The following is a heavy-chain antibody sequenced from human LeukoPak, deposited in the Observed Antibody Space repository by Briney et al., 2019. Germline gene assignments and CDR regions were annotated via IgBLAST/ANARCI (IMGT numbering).Heavy chain of an antibody. D-gene: IGHD3-22*01. J-gene: IGHJ4*02. CDR2: ISSSSSTI. V-gene: IGHV3-48*01. Sequence: GGSLRLSCAASGFTFSSYSMNWVRQAPGKGLEWVSYISSSSSTIYYADSVKGRFTISRDNSKNTLYLQMNSLRAEDTAVYYCAKIYSYDSSGTDDWGQGTLVTVSS. CDR1: GFTFSSYS. CDR3: AKIYSYDSSGTDD.